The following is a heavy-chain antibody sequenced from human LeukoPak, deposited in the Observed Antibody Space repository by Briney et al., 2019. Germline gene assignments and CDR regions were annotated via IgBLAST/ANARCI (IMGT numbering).Heavy chain of an antibody. CDR1: GYTFTGYY. V-gene: IGHV1-2*02. CDR2: INPNSGGT. J-gene: IGHJ6*02. Sequence: VASVKVSCKASGYTFTGYYMHWARQAPGQGLEWMGWINPNSGGTNYAQKFQGRVTMTRDTSISTAYMELSRLRSDDTAVYYCARDLGYCGSTSCYVSYYYGMDVWGQGTTVTVSS. D-gene: IGHD2-2*01. CDR3: ARDLGYCGSTSCYVSYYYGMDV.